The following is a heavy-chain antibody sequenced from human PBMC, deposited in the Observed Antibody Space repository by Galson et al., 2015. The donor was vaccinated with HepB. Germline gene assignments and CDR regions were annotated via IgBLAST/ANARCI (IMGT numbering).Heavy chain of an antibody. J-gene: IGHJ3*02. CDR3: ATLRVAARTQSGAFDI. CDR1: GGTFSSYA. CDR2: IIPIFGTA. D-gene: IGHD2-8*01. V-gene: IGHV1-69*06. Sequence: SVKVSCKASGGTFSSYAISWVRQAPGQGLEWMGGIIPIFGTANYAQKFQGRVTMTEDTSTDTAYMELSSLRSEDTAVYYCATLRVAARTQSGAFDIWGQGTMVTVSS.